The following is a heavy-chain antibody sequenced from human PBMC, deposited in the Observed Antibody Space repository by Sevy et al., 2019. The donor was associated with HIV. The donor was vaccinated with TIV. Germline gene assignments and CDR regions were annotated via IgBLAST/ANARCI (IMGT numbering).Heavy chain of an antibody. CDR1: GFTFSSYD. CDR3: ARGKRKWELLYFDY. CDR2: IGTAGDT. J-gene: IGHJ4*02. D-gene: IGHD1-26*01. Sequence: GGSLRLSCAASGFTFSSYDMHWVRQATGKGLEWVSAIGTAGDTYYPGSVKGRFTISRENAKNSLYLQMNSLRAGDTAVYYCARGKRKWELLYFDYWGPGTLVTVSS. V-gene: IGHV3-13*01.